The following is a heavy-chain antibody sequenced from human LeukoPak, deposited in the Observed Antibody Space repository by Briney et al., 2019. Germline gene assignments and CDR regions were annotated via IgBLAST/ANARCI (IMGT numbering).Heavy chain of an antibody. CDR1: GGSISSYY. CDR2: IYYSGST. V-gene: IGHV4-59*01. Sequence: SETLSLTCTVSGGSISSYYWSWIRQPPGKGLEWIGYIYYSGSTNYNPSLKSRVTISVDTSKNQFSLKLSSVTAADTAVYYCARVELGVFDYWGQGTLVTVSS. D-gene: IGHD3-10*01. CDR3: ARVELGVFDY. J-gene: IGHJ4*02.